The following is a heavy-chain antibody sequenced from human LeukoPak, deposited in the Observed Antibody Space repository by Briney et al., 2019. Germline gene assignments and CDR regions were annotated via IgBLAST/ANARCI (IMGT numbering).Heavy chain of an antibody. CDR2: INHSGST. J-gene: IGHJ6*02. CDR1: GGSFGGYY. D-gene: IGHD3-16*01. Sequence: PSETLSLTCAVYGGSFGGYYWSWIRQPPGKGLEWIGEINHSGSTNYNPSLKSRVTISVDTSKNQFSLKLSSVTAADTAVYYCARDYGTSSYGMDVWGQGTTVTVSS. V-gene: IGHV4-34*01. CDR3: ARDYGTSSYGMDV.